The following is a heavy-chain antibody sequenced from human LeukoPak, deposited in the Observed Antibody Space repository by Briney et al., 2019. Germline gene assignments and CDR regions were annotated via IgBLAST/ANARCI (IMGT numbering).Heavy chain of an antibody. Sequence: SGTLSLTCAVSGGSISSENWRSWVRQPPGKGLEWIGEVHRSGSTNYNPSLKSRVTISVDKSKNQFSLKLSSVTAADTAVYYCARRDYYDSTGYYNYWGQGTLVTVSS. V-gene: IGHV4-4*02. J-gene: IGHJ4*02. CDR1: GGSISSENW. D-gene: IGHD3-22*01. CDR2: VHRSGST. CDR3: ARRDYYDSTGYYNY.